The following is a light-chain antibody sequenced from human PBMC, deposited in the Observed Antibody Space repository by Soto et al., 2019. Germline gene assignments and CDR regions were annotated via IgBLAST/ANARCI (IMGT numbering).Light chain of an antibody. J-gene: IGLJ3*02. CDR2: GNN. Sequence: QSVLTQPPSVSGAPGQRVTIPCTGSSSNIGAGNDVRWYEQLPGTAPKLLIYGNNNRPSGVPDRLSGSKSGTSASLAITGLQAEDEADYYCQSYDSSLSGWVFGGGTKVTVL. V-gene: IGLV1-40*01. CDR1: SSNIGAGND. CDR3: QSYDSSLSGWV.